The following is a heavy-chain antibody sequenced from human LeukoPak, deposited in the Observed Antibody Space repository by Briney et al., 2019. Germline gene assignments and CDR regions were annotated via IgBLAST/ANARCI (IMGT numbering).Heavy chain of an antibody. V-gene: IGHV1-46*01. CDR3: AGEVDYYDSSGYYFD. CDR2: INPSGGST. Sequence: ASVKVSCKASGYTFTSYGISWVRQAPGQGLEWMGIINPSGGSTSYAQKFQGRVTMTRDTSTSTVYMELSSLRSEDTAVYYCAGEVDYYDSSGYYFDWGQGTLVTVSS. D-gene: IGHD3-22*01. CDR1: GYTFTSYG. J-gene: IGHJ4*02.